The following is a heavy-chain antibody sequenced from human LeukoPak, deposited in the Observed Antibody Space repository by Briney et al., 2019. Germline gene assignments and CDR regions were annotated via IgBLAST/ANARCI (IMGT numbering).Heavy chain of an antibody. V-gene: IGHV3-21*01. CDR3: ARGDPHGAYFDY. CDR2: ISSSSTYI. D-gene: IGHD5-24*01. J-gene: IGHJ4*02. CDR1: GFTFSTYS. Sequence: GGSLRLSCAASGFTFSTYSMNWVRQAPGKGMKWVSVISSSSTYICYSDSVRGRFTISRDNAKNSLYLQMNSLRAEDTAVYYCARGDPHGAYFDYWGQGALVTVSS.